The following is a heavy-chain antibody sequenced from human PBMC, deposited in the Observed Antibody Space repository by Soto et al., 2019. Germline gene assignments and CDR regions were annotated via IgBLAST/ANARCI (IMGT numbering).Heavy chain of an antibody. Sequence: PSETLSLTCTVSGGSINTFYWSWVRQPAGKGLEWIGRIFSSGSTSFNPSLESRVAISVDTSKNQFSLKLSSVTAADTAVFYCARHRARNWFDPWGQGTLVTVSS. J-gene: IGHJ5*02. CDR1: GGSINTFY. V-gene: IGHV4-4*07. D-gene: IGHD6-6*01. CDR3: ARHRARNWFDP. CDR2: IFSSGST.